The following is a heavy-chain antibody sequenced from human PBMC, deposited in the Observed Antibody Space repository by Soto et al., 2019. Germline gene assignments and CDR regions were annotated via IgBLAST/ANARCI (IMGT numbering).Heavy chain of an antibody. CDR2: IIPIFGSA. CDR3: ASTLRVVEAAMTWFDP. Sequence: SVKVSCKASGGTFSNYAFSWVRQAPGQGLEWMGGIIPIFGSAIYAQRFQGRVTITADKSTTAAYIELSSLRSEDTAVYYCASTLRVVEAAMTWFDPWGQGTLVTVSS. CDR1: GGTFSNYA. D-gene: IGHD2-15*01. V-gene: IGHV1-69*06. J-gene: IGHJ5*02.